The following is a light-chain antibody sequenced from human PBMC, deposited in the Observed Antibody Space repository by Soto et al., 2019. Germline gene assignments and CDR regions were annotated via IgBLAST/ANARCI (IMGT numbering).Light chain of an antibody. CDR3: SSYAGSNNSRV. CDR1: SSDVGGYNY. V-gene: IGLV2-8*01. Sequence: QSALTQPPSASGSPGQSVTISCTGTSSDVGGYNYVSWYQQHPGKAPKLMIYEVSKLPSGVPDRFSGSKSGNTASLTVSGLQAEDEADYYCSSYAGSNNSRVFGGGTKVTVL. CDR2: EVS. J-gene: IGLJ3*02.